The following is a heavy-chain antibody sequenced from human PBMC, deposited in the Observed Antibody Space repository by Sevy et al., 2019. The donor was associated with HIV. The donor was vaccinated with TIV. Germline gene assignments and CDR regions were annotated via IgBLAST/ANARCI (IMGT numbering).Heavy chain of an antibody. V-gene: IGHV3-23*01. D-gene: IGHD6-19*01. Sequence: GGSLRLSCAASGFTFSSYAMSWVRQAPGKGLEWVSIISGNGGTYYADSVKGGLTISRDNSKNKLYLQMNSLRAEDTAVYYCAKDPKVAGTFPYYFDYWGQGTLVTVSS. CDR2: ISGNGGT. CDR1: GFTFSSYA. CDR3: AKDPKVAGTFPYYFDY. J-gene: IGHJ4*02.